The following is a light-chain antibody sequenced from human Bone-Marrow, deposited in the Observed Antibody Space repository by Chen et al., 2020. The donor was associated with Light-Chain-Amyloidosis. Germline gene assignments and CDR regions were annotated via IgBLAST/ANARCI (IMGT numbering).Light chain of an antibody. V-gene: IGLV2-8*01. CDR1: NSDVGRYDD. CDR3: CSYAGDSWV. Sequence: QSALTQPPSASGSPGQSVTISCTGTNSDVGRYDDVTWYQQHPGKAPKCLIYEVIKRSSGVPDRFSGSKSGKTASLTVSGLQAEDEAAYYCCSYAGDSWVFGGGTKLTVL. J-gene: IGLJ3*02. CDR2: EVI.